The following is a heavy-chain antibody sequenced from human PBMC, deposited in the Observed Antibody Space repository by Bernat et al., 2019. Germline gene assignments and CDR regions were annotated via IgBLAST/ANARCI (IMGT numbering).Heavy chain of an antibody. CDR1: GFTFSSYW. Sequence: EVQLVESGGGLVQPGGSLRLSCAASGFTFSSYWMSWVRQAPGKGLEWVANIKQDGSEKYYVDSVKGRFTISRDNAKNSLYLQMNSLRAEDTAVYYCARGRRGPYNSSWFYFDYWGQGTLVTVSS. CDR3: ARGRRGPYNSSWFYFDY. V-gene: IGHV3-7*03. D-gene: IGHD6-13*01. CDR2: IKQDGSEK. J-gene: IGHJ4*02.